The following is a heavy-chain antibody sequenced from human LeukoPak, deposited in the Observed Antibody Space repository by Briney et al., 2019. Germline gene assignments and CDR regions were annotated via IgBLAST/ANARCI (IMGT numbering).Heavy chain of an antibody. CDR3: AISYDSSGYRSGSFDY. D-gene: IGHD3-22*01. CDR2: ISGGGDNT. V-gene: IGHV3-23*01. Sequence: GGSLRLSCAASGFTFSSYAMSWVRQAPGKGLEWVSGISGGGDNTHYADSVKGRFTISRDTSKNTLYLQMNSLRAEDTAAYYCAISYDSSGYRSGSFDYWGQGTLVTVSS. CDR1: GFTFSSYA. J-gene: IGHJ4*02.